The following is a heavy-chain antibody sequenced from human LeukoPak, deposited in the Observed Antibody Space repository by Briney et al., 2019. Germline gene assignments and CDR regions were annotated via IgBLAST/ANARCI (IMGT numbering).Heavy chain of an antibody. J-gene: IGHJ4*02. D-gene: IGHD2-2*01. CDR1: GYTFTGYY. Sequence: ASVKVSCKASGYTFTGYYMHWVRQAPGQGLEWMGWINPNSGGTNYAQKFQGRVTMTRDTSISTAYMELSRLRSDDTAVYYCARVRWYQLLPFDYWGQGTLVTVSS. CDR3: ARVRWYQLLPFDY. CDR2: INPNSGGT. V-gene: IGHV1-2*02.